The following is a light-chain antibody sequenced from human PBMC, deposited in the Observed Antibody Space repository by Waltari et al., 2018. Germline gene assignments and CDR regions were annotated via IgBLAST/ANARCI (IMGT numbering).Light chain of an antibody. Sequence: SSELTQDPTVSVALGQTVRITCQGDTLRADYASWYQLKPGQAPVLLIYGKNNRPSGIPDRFSGSTSGNTSSLTITGAQAEDEADFYCNSRDSSGNHVIFGGGTKLTVL. CDR2: GKN. V-gene: IGLV3-19*01. CDR3: NSRDSSGNHVI. CDR1: TLRADY. J-gene: IGLJ2*01.